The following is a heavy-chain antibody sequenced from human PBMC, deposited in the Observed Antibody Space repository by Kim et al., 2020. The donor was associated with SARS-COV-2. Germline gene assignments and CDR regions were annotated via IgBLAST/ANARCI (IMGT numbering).Heavy chain of an antibody. CDR3: AKALGAVTTKYYYYGLDV. CDR1: GFTFSTYA. Sequence: GGSLRLSCAASGFTFSTYAMSWVRQAPGKGLEWVSAISASGGNTHYADSVKGRFSISRVSSKSTLFLQMNSLRAEDTAVYYCAKALGAVTTKYYYYGLDVWGQGTTVTVSS. V-gene: IGHV3-23*01. CDR2: ISASGGNT. D-gene: IGHD4-17*01. J-gene: IGHJ6*02.